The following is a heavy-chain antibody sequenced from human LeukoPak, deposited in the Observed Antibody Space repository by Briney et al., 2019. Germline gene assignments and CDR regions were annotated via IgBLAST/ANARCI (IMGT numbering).Heavy chain of an antibody. CDR2: IYYSGST. D-gene: IGHD3-10*01. J-gene: IGHJ5*02. CDR1: GGSISSSSYY. Sequence: SEALSLTCTVSGGSISSSSYYWGWIRQPPGKGLEWIGSIYYSGSTYYNPSLKSRVTMSIDKSKNQFSLRLNSVTAADTAVYFCSTGDLRGSWGQGTLVTVSS. CDR3: STGDLRGS. V-gene: IGHV4-39*07.